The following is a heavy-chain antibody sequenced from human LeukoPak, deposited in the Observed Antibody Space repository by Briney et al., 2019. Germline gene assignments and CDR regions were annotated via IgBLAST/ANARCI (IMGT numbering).Heavy chain of an antibody. CDR2: INPSGGST. J-gene: IGHJ3*02. CDR3: ARSATVVTLSEGAFDI. Sequence: ASVKVSCKASGYTFTSYYMHWVRQAPGQGLEWMGIINPSGGSTSYAQKFQGRVTMTMDMSTSTVYMELSSLRSEDTAVYYCARSATVVTLSEGAFDIWGQGTMVTVSS. V-gene: IGHV1-46*01. CDR1: GYTFTSYY. D-gene: IGHD4-23*01.